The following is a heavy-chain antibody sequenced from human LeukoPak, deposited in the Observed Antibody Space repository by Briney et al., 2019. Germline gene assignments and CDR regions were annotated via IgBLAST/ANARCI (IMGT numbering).Heavy chain of an antibody. CDR1: GYTFTGYY. Sequence: GASVKVSCKASGYTFTGYYMHWVRQAPGQGLEWMGWISPNSGGTNYAQKFQGRVTMTRDTSISTAYMELSRLRSDDTAVYYCARAIAIWLGGVLGPDYWGQGTLVTVSS. D-gene: IGHD6-19*01. CDR3: ARAIAIWLGGVLGPDY. CDR2: ISPNSGGT. V-gene: IGHV1-2*02. J-gene: IGHJ4*02.